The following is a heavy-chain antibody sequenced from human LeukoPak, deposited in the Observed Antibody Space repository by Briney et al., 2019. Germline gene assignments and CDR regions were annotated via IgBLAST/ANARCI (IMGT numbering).Heavy chain of an antibody. Sequence: ASVKVSCKASGYTFTSYDINWVRQATGQGLEWMGWMNPNSGNTGYAQKFQGRVTITRNTSISTAYMELSSLRSEDTAVYYCARRYSSSPRRKYTSNDAFDIWGQGTMVTVSS. CDR2: MNPNSGNT. CDR3: ARRYSSSPRRKYTSNDAFDI. V-gene: IGHV1-8*03. D-gene: IGHD6-13*01. CDR1: GYTFTSYD. J-gene: IGHJ3*02.